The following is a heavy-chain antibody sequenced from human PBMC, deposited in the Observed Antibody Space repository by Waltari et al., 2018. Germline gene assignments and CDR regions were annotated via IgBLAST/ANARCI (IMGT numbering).Heavy chain of an antibody. CDR1: GYTFTGYY. D-gene: IGHD3-22*01. J-gene: IGHJ4*02. CDR3: ARDTAVVVRRGYFDY. V-gene: IGHV1-2*06. Sequence: QVQLVQSGAEVKKPGASVKVSCKASGYTFTGYYMHWVRQAPGQGLEWMGRINPNSGGTNYAQKFQGRVTMTRDKSTSTAYMELSSLRAEDTAVHYCARDTAVVVRRGYFDYWGQGTLVTVSS. CDR2: INPNSGGT.